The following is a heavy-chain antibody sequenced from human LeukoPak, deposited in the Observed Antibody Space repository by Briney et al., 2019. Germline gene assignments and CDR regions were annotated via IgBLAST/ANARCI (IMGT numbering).Heavy chain of an antibody. CDR2: IYHSGST. J-gene: IGHJ6*03. Sequence: SETLSLTCTVSGYSISSGYYWGWIRQPPGKGLEWIGSIYHSGSTYYNPSLKSRVTISVDTSKNQFSLQLNSVTPEDTAVYYCARTRYYDYVWGSYRQLIMDVWGKGTTVTISS. V-gene: IGHV4-38-2*02. D-gene: IGHD3-16*02. CDR3: ARTRYYDYVWGSYRQLIMDV. CDR1: GYSISSGYY.